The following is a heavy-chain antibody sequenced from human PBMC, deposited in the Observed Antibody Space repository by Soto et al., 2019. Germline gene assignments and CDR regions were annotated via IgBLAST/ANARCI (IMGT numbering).Heavy chain of an antibody. CDR3: ARQGFGPLHGLVDV. CDR2: VHHSWGS. V-gene: IGHV4-59*08. Sequence: QVQLQESGPGLVKPSETLSLSCTVSGGSISSYYWSWFRQSPGKRMEWIGYVHHSWGSSYNPSLQSGVAISLDTSKSKFSLKVTSVTATDTAVYYCARQGFGPLHGLVDVWGQGTTVTVSS. J-gene: IGHJ6*02. D-gene: IGHD3-10*01. CDR1: GGSISSYY.